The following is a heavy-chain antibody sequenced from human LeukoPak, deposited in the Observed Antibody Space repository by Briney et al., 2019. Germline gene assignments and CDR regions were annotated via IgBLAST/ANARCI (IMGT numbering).Heavy chain of an antibody. Sequence: ASVKVSCKASGYPFSAHFLNWVRQAPGQGLEWMGGIIPIFGTANYAQKFQGRVTITADESTSTAYMELSSLRSEDTAVYYCAKRDYYDSSGYGYWGQGTLVTVSS. J-gene: IGHJ4*02. V-gene: IGHV1-69*13. CDR3: AKRDYYDSSGYGY. CDR1: GYPFSAHF. D-gene: IGHD3-22*01. CDR2: IIPIFGTA.